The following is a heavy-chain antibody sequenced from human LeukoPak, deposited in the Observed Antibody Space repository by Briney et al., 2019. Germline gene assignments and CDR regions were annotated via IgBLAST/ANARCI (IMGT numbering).Heavy chain of an antibody. V-gene: IGHV1-69*01. D-gene: IGHD5-24*01. CDR1: GGTFSSYA. CDR3: ARGVADGYNPSVRFDP. CDR2: IIPIFGTA. J-gene: IGHJ5*02. Sequence: SVKVSCKASGGTFSSYAISWVRQAPGQGLEWRGGIIPIFGTANYAQKFQGRVTITADESTSTAYMELSSLRSEDTAVYYCARGVADGYNPSVRFDPWGQGTLVTVSS.